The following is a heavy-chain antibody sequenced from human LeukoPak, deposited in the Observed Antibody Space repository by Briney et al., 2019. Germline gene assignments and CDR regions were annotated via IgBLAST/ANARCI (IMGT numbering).Heavy chain of an antibody. CDR2: SRNKARSYTT. Sequence: GGSLRLSCAASGFTFSDHYMGWVRQAPGKGLEWVGRSRNKARSYTTSYAASVKGRFTISRDDSKKSVDLQMSSLKSEDTAVYYCARVKKENGGTTNFDYWGQGTLVTVSS. V-gene: IGHV3-72*01. CDR1: GFTFSDHY. J-gene: IGHJ4*02. CDR3: ARVKKENGGTTNFDY. D-gene: IGHD1-1*01.